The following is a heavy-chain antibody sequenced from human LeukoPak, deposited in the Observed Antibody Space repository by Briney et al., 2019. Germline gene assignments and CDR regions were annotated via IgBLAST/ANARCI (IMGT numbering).Heavy chain of an antibody. D-gene: IGHD3-10*01. V-gene: IGHV1-2*04. CDR3: ARMARIWFGESWYNWFDP. CDR1: GYTFTGYY. J-gene: IGHJ5*02. CDR2: TNPNSGGT. Sequence: ASVKVSCKASGYTFTGYYMHWVRQAPGQGLEWMGWTNPNSGGTNYAQKFQGWVTMTRDTSISTAYMELSRLRSDDTAVYYCARMARIWFGESWYNWFDPWGQEPWSPSPQ.